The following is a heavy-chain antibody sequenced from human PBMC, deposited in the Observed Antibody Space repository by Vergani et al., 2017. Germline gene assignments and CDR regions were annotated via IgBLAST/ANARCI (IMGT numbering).Heavy chain of an antibody. CDR1: GFTFSSYA. CDR2: ISSNGGIT. CDR3: ARDMLGGGVNTGLLDY. J-gene: IGHJ4*02. D-gene: IGHD3-16*01. V-gene: IGHV3-64*01. Sequence: EVQLLESGGGLVQPGGSLRLSCAASGFTFSSYAMHWVRPAPGKGLEYVSAISSNGGITYYANSVKGRLTFSRDNSKTTLYLQMGILRAEDMAVYYWARDMLGGGVNTGLLDYWGQGTLVTVSS.